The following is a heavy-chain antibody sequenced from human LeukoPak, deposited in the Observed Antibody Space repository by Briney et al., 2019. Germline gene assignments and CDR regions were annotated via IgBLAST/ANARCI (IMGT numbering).Heavy chain of an antibody. CDR3: ARLGPYDSSGYYRKTSTN. J-gene: IGHJ4*02. D-gene: IGHD3-22*01. Sequence: ASVTVSCTASGGTFSSYAISWVRQAPGQGLEWMGGIIPIFGTANYAQKFQGRVTITADESTSTAYMELSSLRSEDTAVYYCARLGPYDSSGYYRKTSTNWGQGTLVTVSS. CDR2: IIPIFGTA. CDR1: GGTFSSYA. V-gene: IGHV1-69*13.